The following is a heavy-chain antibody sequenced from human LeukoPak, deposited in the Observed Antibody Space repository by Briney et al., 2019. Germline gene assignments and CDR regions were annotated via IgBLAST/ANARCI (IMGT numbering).Heavy chain of an antibody. J-gene: IGHJ4*02. CDR1: GFTFGGYG. Sequence: GSLRLSCAGSGFTFGGYGIHWVRQTPGKGLEWVAVIAYDGSRAFYADSVKGRFTISRDNSKNTMSVQMDDLRAEDTAVYYCTRYNNDHFDHWGQGTLVTVSS. CDR3: TRYNNDHFDH. V-gene: IGHV3-33*01. D-gene: IGHD1-14*01. CDR2: IAYDGSRA.